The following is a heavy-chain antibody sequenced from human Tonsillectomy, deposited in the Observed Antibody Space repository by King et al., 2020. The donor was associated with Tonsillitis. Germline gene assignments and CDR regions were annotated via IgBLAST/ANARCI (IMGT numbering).Heavy chain of an antibody. Sequence: VQLVQSGAEVKKPGASVKVSCKASGYTFASYGISWVRQAPGQGLEWMGWISAYNRNTKYAQRLQGRVTMTTDTSTSTAYMELRSLRCDDTAVYYCARGKDSSWADAFDIWGQGTMVTVSS. V-gene: IGHV1-18*01. J-gene: IGHJ3*02. CDR1: GYTFASYG. CDR2: ISAYNRNT. CDR3: ARGKDSSWADAFDI. D-gene: IGHD6-13*01.